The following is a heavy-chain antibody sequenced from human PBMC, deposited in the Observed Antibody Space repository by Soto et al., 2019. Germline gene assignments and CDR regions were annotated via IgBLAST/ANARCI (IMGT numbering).Heavy chain of an antibody. Sequence: QVQLAQSVNEVKKPGASVRVSCKAAGYTFIRYGIAWVRQAPGQGLEWMGWISPYNDYTVYAQKFQGRVSMTADTSTRTVYMNLRSLKSDDTAVYYCARGGYYDNSWGKLSHYGLDVWGQGTSVSVSS. D-gene: IGHD3-16*01. CDR1: GYTFIRYG. J-gene: IGHJ6*02. CDR3: ARGGYYDNSWGKLSHYGLDV. CDR2: ISPYNDYT. V-gene: IGHV1-18*01.